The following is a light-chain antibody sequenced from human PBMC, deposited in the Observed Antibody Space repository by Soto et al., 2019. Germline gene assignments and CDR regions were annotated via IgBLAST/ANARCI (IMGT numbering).Light chain of an antibody. J-gene: IGKJ4*01. Sequence: IVMTQSPATLSVSPGERATLSCRASHDVSRNLAWYQQKPGQAPRLLIYGASNRATGIPARFSGSGSGTDFTLTIRSLQSEDVAVYDCRQYNRWEVTCGGGTKVE. V-gene: IGKV3-15*01. CDR3: RQYNRWEVT. CDR2: GAS. CDR1: HDVSRN.